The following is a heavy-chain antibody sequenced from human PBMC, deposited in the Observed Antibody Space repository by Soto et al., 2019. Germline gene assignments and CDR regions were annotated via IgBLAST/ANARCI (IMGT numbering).Heavy chain of an antibody. Sequence: LRLSCAASGVTLSKSCIHWVRQAPCKGLQWVAVISSNGSHLFYADSVRGRFTVSRDNGNNTIYLQMNGLKSEDTGVYYCVTGSGVLESLWGQGTLVTVSS. CDR2: ISSNGSHL. V-gene: IGHV3-30*03. CDR1: GVTLSKSC. CDR3: VTGSGVLESL. D-gene: IGHD6-6*01. J-gene: IGHJ4*02.